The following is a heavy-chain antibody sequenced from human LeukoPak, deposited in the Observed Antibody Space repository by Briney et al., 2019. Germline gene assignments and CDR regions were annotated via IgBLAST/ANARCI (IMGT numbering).Heavy chain of an antibody. CDR3: AKGRASDFYIADPDY. Sequence: PGGSLRLPCAASGFTFSRYAMSWVRQAPGKGLEWVSTISGSGGGTDYADSVKGRFTISRDNSKDTVYLQMNSLRAEDTAVYYCAKGRASDFYIADPDYWGQGTLVTVSS. V-gene: IGHV3-23*01. CDR1: GFTFSRYA. CDR2: ISGSGGGT. J-gene: IGHJ4*02. D-gene: IGHD3/OR15-3a*01.